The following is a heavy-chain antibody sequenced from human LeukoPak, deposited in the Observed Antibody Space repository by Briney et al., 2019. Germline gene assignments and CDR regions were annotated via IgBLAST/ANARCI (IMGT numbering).Heavy chain of an antibody. CDR2: ISSSSSYI. CDR1: GFTFSSYS. D-gene: IGHD1-26*01. J-gene: IGHJ4*02. V-gene: IGHV3-21*01. Sequence: GGSLRLSCAASGFTFSSYSMNWVRQAPGEGLEWVSSISSSSSYIYYADSVKGRLTISRDNAKNSLYLQMNSLRAEDTAVYYCARDLVGATVDYWGQGTLVTVSS. CDR3: ARDLVGATVDY.